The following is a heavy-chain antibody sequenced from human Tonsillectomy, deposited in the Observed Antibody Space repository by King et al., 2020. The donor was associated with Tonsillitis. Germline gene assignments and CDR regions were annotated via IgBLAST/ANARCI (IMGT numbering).Heavy chain of an antibody. Sequence: VQLVESGGGLVKPGGSLRLSCAASGFTFSNAWMSWVRQAPGKGLEWVGRIKSKTDGGTTDYAAPVKGRFTISRDDSKNTLYLQMNRLKTEDTAVYYCTTVGGYYDFWSGYHIGGYWGQGTLVTVSS. V-gene: IGHV3-15*01. J-gene: IGHJ4*02. D-gene: IGHD3-3*01. CDR1: GFTFSNAW. CDR3: TTVGGYYDFWSGYHIGGY. CDR2: IKSKTDGGTT.